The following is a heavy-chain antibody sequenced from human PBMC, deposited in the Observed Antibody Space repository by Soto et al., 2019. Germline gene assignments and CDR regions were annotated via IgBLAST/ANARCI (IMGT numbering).Heavy chain of an antibody. J-gene: IGHJ4*02. CDR1: GFTFSTYT. CDR2: ITSSSSYT. V-gene: IGHV3-21*03. Sequence: EVQLVESGGGLVKPGGSLRLSCSASGFTFSTYTMSWVRQPPGKGLEWVASITSSSSYTYYADSVKGRLTISRDNVKNELFLHVNRQRAEGTAGYYFVSVAGRGVFIPVIQFQDWGQGNLVTGSS. D-gene: IGHD3-10*01. CDR3: VSVAGRGVFIPVIQFQD.